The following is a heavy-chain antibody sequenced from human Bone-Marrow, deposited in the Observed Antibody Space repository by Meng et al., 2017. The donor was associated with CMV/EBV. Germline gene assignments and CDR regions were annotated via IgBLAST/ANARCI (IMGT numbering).Heavy chain of an antibody. CDR1: GGSISSSSYY. CDR2: IYYSGST. V-gene: IGHV4-39*07. D-gene: IGHD6-19*01. J-gene: IGHJ5*02. Sequence: SETLSLTCTVSGGSISSSSYYWGWIRQPPGKGLEWIGSIYYSGSTYYNPSLKSRVTISVDTSKNQFSLKLSSVTAADTAVYYCARDLPRLGAVAGTELGWFDPWGQGTLVTVSS. CDR3: ARDLPRLGAVAGTELGWFDP.